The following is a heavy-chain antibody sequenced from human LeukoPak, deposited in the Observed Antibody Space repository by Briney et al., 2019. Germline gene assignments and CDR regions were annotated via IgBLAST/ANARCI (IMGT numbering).Heavy chain of an antibody. CDR1: GGSISSYY. V-gene: IGHV4-4*09. CDR3: ARLDFWSGYLFDY. D-gene: IGHD3-3*01. J-gene: IGHJ4*02. CDR2: IYTSGST. Sequence: PSETLSLTCTVSGGSISSYYWSWIRQPPGKGLEWIVYIYTSGSTNYNPSLKSRVTISVDTSKNQFSLKLSSVTAADTAVYYCARLDFWSGYLFDYWGQGTLVTVSS.